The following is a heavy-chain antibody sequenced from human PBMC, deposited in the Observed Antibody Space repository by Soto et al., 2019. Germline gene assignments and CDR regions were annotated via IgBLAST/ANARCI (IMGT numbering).Heavy chain of an antibody. D-gene: IGHD2-15*01. CDR1: GYTFTSYG. Sequence: ASVKVSCKASGYTFTSYGISWVRQAPGQGLEWMGWISAYNGNTNYAQKLQGRVTMTTDTSTSTAYMEVSSLRSEDTAVYYCARDRVVCSGGSCYHYYFGMDVWGQGTTVTVSS. CDR2: ISAYNGNT. J-gene: IGHJ6*02. V-gene: IGHV1-18*01. CDR3: ARDRVVCSGGSCYHYYFGMDV.